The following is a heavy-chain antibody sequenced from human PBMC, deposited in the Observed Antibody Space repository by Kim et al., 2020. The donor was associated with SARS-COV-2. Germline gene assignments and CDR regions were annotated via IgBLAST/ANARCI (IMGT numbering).Heavy chain of an antibody. D-gene: IGHD6-13*01. CDR1: GFTFSSYA. Sequence: GGSLRLSCAASGFTFSSYAMHWVRQAPGKGLEWVAVISYDGSNKYYADSVKGRFTISRDNSKNTLYLQMNSLRAEDTAVYYCARAPRTYSTAGSQNWFDPWGQGTLVTVSS. J-gene: IGHJ5*02. CDR2: ISYDGSNK. V-gene: IGHV3-30-3*01. CDR3: ARAPRTYSTAGSQNWFDP.